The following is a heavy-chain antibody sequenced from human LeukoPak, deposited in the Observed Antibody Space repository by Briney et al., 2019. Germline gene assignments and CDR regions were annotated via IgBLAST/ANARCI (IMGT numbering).Heavy chain of an antibody. V-gene: IGHV1-46*01. CDR1: GYIFTSYY. Sequence: GASVKVSCKASGYIFTSYYMHWVRQAPGQGLGWMGIINSSGGSTRYAQKFQGRVTITRDTSTSTVYMELSSLRSEDTAVYYCARDLGAQTMVFFDPWGQGTLVTVSS. J-gene: IGHJ5*02. D-gene: IGHD4/OR15-4a*01. CDR3: ARDLGAQTMVFFDP. CDR2: INSSGGST.